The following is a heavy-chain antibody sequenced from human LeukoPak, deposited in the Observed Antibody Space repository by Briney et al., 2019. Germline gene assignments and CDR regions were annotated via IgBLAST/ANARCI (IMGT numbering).Heavy chain of an antibody. D-gene: IGHD1-20*01. J-gene: IGHJ4*02. CDR3: ARAVSGTEPHYFDY. Sequence: ASVKVSCKASGYTFTGYYMHWVRQAPGQGLEWMGVINPSGGSTTYAQKFQGRVTMTRDTSTSTVYMELSSLRSDDTAVYYCARAVSGTEPHYFDYWGQGTLVTVSS. CDR1: GYTFTGYY. V-gene: IGHV1-46*01. CDR2: INPSGGST.